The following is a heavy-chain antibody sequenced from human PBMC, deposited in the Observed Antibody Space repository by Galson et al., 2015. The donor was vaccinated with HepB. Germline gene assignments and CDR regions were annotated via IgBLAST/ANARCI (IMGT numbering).Heavy chain of an antibody. CDR2: IDPSDSYT. D-gene: IGHD1-1*01. CDR3: ARRGWGGWDDQRLPDY. CDR1: GYSFTSYW. J-gene: IGHJ4*02. Sequence: QSGAEVKKPGESLRISRKGSGYSFTSYWISWVRQMPGKGLEWMGRIDPSDSYTNYSPSFQGHVTISADKSISTAYLQWSSLKASDTAMYYCARRGWGGWDDQRLPDYWGQGTLVTVSS. V-gene: IGHV5-10-1*01.